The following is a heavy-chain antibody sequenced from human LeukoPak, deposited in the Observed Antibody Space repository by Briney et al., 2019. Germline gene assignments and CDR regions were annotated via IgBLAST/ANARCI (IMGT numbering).Heavy chain of an antibody. CDR2: IYYSGST. CDR3: TRDLVCHFDY. Sequence: SETLSLTCTVSSGSISSYYWSWIRQPPGKGLEWIGYIYYSGSTNYNPSLKSRVTISVDTSKNQFSLKLSSVAAADTAVYYCTRDLVCHFDYWGQGTLVTVSS. V-gene: IGHV4-59*01. J-gene: IGHJ4*02. D-gene: IGHD2-2*01. CDR1: SGSISSYY.